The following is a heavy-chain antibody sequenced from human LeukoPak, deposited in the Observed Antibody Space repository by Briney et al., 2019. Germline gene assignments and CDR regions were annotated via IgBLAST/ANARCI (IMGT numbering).Heavy chain of an antibody. CDR2: INPNSGGT. CDR3: ARGGTIFGVVIMSWFDP. V-gene: IGHV1-2*02. J-gene: IGHJ5*02. CDR1: GYSITELS. Sequence: ASVKVSCKVSGYSITELSTHWVRQAPGQGLEWMGWINPNSGGTNYAQKFQGRVTMTRDTSISTAYMELSRLRSDDTAVYYCARGGTIFGVVIMSWFDPWGQGTLVTVSS. D-gene: IGHD3-3*01.